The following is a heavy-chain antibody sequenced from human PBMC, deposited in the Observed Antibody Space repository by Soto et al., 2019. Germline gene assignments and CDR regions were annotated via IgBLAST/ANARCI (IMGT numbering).Heavy chain of an antibody. V-gene: IGHV4-30-4*01. CDR3: ARDRSDSSGYHYYFDY. CDR2: VYYSGTT. Sequence: QVQLQESGPGLVKPSQTLSLTCTVSGDSMNSGDYYWSWIRQPPGKGLEGIGYVYYSGTTYYNPSLKSRFTISINTSKNQFSLKLTSVTAADTAVYYCARDRSDSSGYHYYFDYWGQGTLVTVSS. J-gene: IGHJ4*02. CDR1: GDSMNSGDYY. D-gene: IGHD3-22*01.